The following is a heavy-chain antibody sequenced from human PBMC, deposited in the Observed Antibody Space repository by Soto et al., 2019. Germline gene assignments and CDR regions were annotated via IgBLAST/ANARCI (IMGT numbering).Heavy chain of an antibody. Sequence: SETLSLTCTVSNDSIRRYYWSWIRQPPGRGLEWIGYAFHTGGTNYNPSLKSRVTISVDSSKSQFALKLTSVTAADTAVYFCASSELATLRDTEYFHHWARAPWSPSPQ. CDR1: NDSIRRYY. CDR3: ASSELATLRDTEYFHH. D-gene: IGHD5-12*01. CDR2: AFHTGGT. V-gene: IGHV4-59*01. J-gene: IGHJ1*01.